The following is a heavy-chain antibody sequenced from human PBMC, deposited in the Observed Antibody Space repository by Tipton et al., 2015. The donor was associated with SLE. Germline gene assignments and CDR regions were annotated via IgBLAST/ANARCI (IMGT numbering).Heavy chain of an antibody. J-gene: IGHJ4*02. V-gene: IGHV1-2*06. CDR1: GYTFTGYY. Sequence: QLVQSGAEVKKPGSSVKVSCKDSGYTFTGYYMHWVRQAPGQGLEWMGRINPNSGGTNYAQKFQGRVTMTRDTSISTAYMELSRLRSDDTAVFYCARDLGSSWSYYFDYWGQGTLVTVSS. CDR3: ARDLGSSWSYYFDY. D-gene: IGHD6-13*01. CDR2: INPNSGGT.